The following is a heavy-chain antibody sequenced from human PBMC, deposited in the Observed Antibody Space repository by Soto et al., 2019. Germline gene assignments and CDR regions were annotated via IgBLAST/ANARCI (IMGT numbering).Heavy chain of an antibody. D-gene: IGHD3-22*01. V-gene: IGHV3-33*03. CDR1: GFTFSNYG. J-gene: IGHJ4*02. Sequence: QVQLVESGGGVVQPGRSLRLSCAASGFTFSNYGMHWVRQAPGKGLEGVAVIWYDGSNKYYADSVKGRFTISRDNSKNTLSLQMNSLRAEDTAVYYCATVNYDSSGCLDYWGQGTLVTVSS. CDR2: IWYDGSNK. CDR3: ATVNYDSSGCLDY.